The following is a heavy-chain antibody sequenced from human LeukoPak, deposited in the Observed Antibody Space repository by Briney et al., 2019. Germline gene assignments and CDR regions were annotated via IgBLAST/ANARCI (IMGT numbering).Heavy chain of an antibody. J-gene: IGHJ4*02. V-gene: IGHV3-53*01. CDR3: ARDYSSGNEGQDY. CDR2: IYSGGST. CDR1: GFTVSSNY. Sequence: GGSLRLSCAASGFTVSSNYMSWVRQAPGKGLEWVSVIYSGGSTYYADSVKGRFTISRDNSKNTLYLQMNSLRAEDTAMYYCARDYSSGNEGQDYWGQGTLVTVSS. D-gene: IGHD4-23*01.